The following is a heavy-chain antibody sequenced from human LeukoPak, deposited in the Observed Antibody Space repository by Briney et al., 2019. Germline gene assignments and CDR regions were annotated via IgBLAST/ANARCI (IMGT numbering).Heavy chain of an antibody. D-gene: IGHD3-3*01. CDR3: ARANHDFWSGPDAFDI. J-gene: IGHJ3*02. V-gene: IGHV1-2*06. CDR1: GYTFTGYY. CDR2: IDPNSGGT. Sequence: ASVKASCKASGYTFTGYYLHWVRQAPGQGLEWMGRIDPNSGGTNYAQKFQGRVTMTRDTSISTAYLELSRLRSDDTAVYYCARANHDFWSGPDAFDIWGQGTMVTVSS.